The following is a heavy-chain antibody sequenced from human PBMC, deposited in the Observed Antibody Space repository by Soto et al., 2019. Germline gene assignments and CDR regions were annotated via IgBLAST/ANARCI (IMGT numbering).Heavy chain of an antibody. D-gene: IGHD3-3*01. CDR3: AKGGRQGHYDFWSGSTAWYFDY. J-gene: IGHJ4*02. CDR2: ISGSGGST. CDR1: GFTFSSYA. V-gene: IGHV3-23*01. Sequence: GGSLRLSCAASGFTFSSYAMSWVRQAPGKGLEWVSAISGSGGSTYYADSVKGRFTISRDNSKNTLYLQMNSLRAEDTAVYYCAKGGRQGHYDFWSGSTAWYFDYWGQGTLVTVSS.